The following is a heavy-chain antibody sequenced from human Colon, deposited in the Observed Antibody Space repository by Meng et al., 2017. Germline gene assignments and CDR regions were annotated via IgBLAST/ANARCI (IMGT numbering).Heavy chain of an antibody. CDR2: TYYRSEWQN. CDR1: GDSVSSNRAL. CDR3: TTWYGEY. Sequence: VLLEQSGPGVGQPSQTLSLTCAIPGDSVSSNRALWHWVRQSPSRGLEWLGQTYYRSEWQNHYGVSVKSRITINADTSRNHFSLHLNSVTPEDTAVYYCTTWYGEYWGQGTLVTVSS. D-gene: IGHD3-10*01. V-gene: IGHV6-1*01. J-gene: IGHJ4*02.